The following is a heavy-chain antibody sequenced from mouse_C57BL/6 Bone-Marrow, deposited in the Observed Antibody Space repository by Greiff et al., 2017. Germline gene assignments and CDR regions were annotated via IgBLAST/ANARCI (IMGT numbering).Heavy chain of an antibody. V-gene: IGHV5-17*01. D-gene: IGHD1-1*01. CDR3: ARGDYYGSSLRFAY. Sequence: EVQLVESGGGLVKPGGSLKLSCAASGFTFSDYGMHWVRQAPEKGLEWVAYISSGSSTIYYADTVKGRFTISSDNAKNTLFLQMTSLRSEDTAMYYCARGDYYGSSLRFAYWGQGTLVTVSA. CDR1: GFTFSDYG. CDR2: ISSGSSTI. J-gene: IGHJ3*01.